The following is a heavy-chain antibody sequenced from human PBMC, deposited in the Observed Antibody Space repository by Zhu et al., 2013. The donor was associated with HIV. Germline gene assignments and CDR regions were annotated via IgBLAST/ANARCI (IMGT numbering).Heavy chain of an antibody. Sequence: QVQLVQSGTEVKKPGATVKVSCKASGYTFTGYYMHWVRQAPGQGLEWMGWINPNSGGTNYVQKFQGRVTMTRDTSISTAYMELSRLRSDDTAVYYCAREYSSSWFYFDYWGQGTLVTVSS. CDR3: AREYSSSWFYFDY. CDR1: GYTFTGYY. V-gene: IGHV1-2*02. CDR2: INPNSGGT. J-gene: IGHJ4*02. D-gene: IGHD6-13*01.